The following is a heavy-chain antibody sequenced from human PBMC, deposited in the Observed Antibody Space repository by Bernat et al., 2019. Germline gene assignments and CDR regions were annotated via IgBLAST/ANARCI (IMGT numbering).Heavy chain of an antibody. J-gene: IGHJ6*03. CDR1: GGSISSGGYY. Sequence: QVQLQESGPGLVKPSQTLSLTCTVSGGSISSGGYYWSWIRQHPGKGLEWIGYIYYSGSTYYNPSLKSRVTISVDTSKNQFSLKLSSVTAADTAVYYCAREAQNSSYYYYYYMDVWGKGTTVTVSS. D-gene: IGHD3-10*01. CDR3: AREAQNSSYYYYYYMDV. CDR2: IYYSGST. V-gene: IGHV4-31*03.